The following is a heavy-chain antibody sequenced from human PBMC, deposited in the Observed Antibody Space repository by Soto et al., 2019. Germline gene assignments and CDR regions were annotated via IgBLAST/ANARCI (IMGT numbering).Heavy chain of an antibody. J-gene: IGHJ3*02. CDR1: VFTFISYW. D-gene: IGHD3-22*01. CDR2: IKQDGSEK. Sequence: PGRSLRLSCASSVFTFISYWMSWVRQAPGKGLEWVANIKQDGSEKYYVDSVKGRFTISRDNAKNSLYLQMNSLRAEDTAVYYCARVLFDMIVVAPGRGAFDIWGQGTMVTVSS. V-gene: IGHV3-7*01. CDR3: ARVLFDMIVVAPGRGAFDI.